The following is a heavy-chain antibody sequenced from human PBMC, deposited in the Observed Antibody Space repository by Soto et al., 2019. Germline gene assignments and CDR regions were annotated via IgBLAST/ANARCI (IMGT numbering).Heavy chain of an antibody. V-gene: IGHV4-59*01. CDR2: IYYSGST. J-gene: IGHJ5*01. CDR1: GGSISSYY. Sequence: QVQLQESGPGLVKPSETLSLTCTVSGGSISSYYWSWIRQPPGKGLEWMGYIYYSGSTNYNPSHKSRVTISVDTFKSQVTLKLSSVTDADTAVYYCASGLDYDFWSGSYAWGSNGFDSWGQGTLVTVSS. CDR3: ASGLDYDFWSGSYAWGSNGFDS. D-gene: IGHD3-3*01.